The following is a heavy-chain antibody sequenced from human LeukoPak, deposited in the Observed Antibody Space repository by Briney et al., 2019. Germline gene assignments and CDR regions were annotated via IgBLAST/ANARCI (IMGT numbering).Heavy chain of an antibody. CDR1: GFIFSDYY. J-gene: IGHJ4*02. Sequence: GGSLRLSCAASGFIFSDYYMSWIRQAPGKGLEWVSYISSSGSTMYYTDSVKGRFTISRDNAKDSLYLQMNSLRAEDTAVYYCARDPGSGYEEHFDYWGQGTLVPVSS. D-gene: IGHD5-12*01. CDR2: ISSSGSTM. CDR3: ARDPGSGYEEHFDY. V-gene: IGHV3-11*01.